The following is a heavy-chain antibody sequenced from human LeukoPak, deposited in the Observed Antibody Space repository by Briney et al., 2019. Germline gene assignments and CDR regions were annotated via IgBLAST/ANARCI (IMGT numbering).Heavy chain of an antibody. J-gene: IGHJ4*02. CDR2: ISGSGGST. CDR3: AKERKEVGLFDY. D-gene: IGHD2-15*01. Sequence: PGGSLRLSCAASGFTVSSNYMSWVRQAPGKGLEWVSAISGSGGSTYYADSVKGRFTISRDNSKNTLYLQVNSLRAEDTAVYYCAKERKEVGLFDYWGQGTLVTVSS. CDR1: GFTVSSNY. V-gene: IGHV3-23*01.